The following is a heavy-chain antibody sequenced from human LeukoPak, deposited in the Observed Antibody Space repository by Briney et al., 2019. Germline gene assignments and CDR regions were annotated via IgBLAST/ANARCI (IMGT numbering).Heavy chain of an antibody. Sequence: PSETLSLTCAVSGGSISPYYWSWIRQPPGKGLEWIGEINHSGSTNYNPSLKSRVTISVDTSKNQFSLKLSSVTAADTAVYYCARGLIAVATDFDYWGQGTLVTVSS. CDR2: INHSGST. D-gene: IGHD6-19*01. V-gene: IGHV4-34*01. CDR1: GGSISPYY. J-gene: IGHJ4*02. CDR3: ARGLIAVATDFDY.